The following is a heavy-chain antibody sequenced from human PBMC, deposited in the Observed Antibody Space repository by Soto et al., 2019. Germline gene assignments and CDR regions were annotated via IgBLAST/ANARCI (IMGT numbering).Heavy chain of an antibody. J-gene: IGHJ4*02. Sequence: QVQLVQSGAEVKKPGASVKVSCKASGYTFTSYGISWVRQAPGQGLEWMGWISAYNGNTNYAQKLQGRVTMTTDTSTSTAYMALRSLRSDDTAVYYCARHRWDYYDSSGYYFNSNYWGQGTLVTVSS. D-gene: IGHD3-22*01. CDR2: ISAYNGNT. V-gene: IGHV1-18*01. CDR1: GYTFTSYG. CDR3: ARHRWDYYDSSGYYFNSNY.